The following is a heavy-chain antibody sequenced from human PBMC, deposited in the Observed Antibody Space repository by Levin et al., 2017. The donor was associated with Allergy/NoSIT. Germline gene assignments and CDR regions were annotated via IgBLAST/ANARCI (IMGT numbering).Heavy chain of an antibody. D-gene: IGHD6-19*01. J-gene: IGHJ2*01. CDR1: GGSISSYY. V-gene: IGHV4-59*08. CDR3: ARLRAETLQWLVPYWYFDL. Sequence: PSQTLSLTCTVSGGSISSYYWSWIRQPPGKGLEWIGYIYYSGSTNYNPSLKSRVTISVDTSKNQFSLKLSSVTAADTAVYYCARLRAETLQWLVPYWYFDLWGRGTLVTVSS. CDR2: IYYSGST.